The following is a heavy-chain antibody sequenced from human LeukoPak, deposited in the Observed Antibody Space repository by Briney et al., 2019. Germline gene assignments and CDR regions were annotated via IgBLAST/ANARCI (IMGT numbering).Heavy chain of an antibody. CDR1: GYTLTELS. D-gene: IGHD6-19*01. CDR2: FDPEDGET. CDR3: ATDRPRSIAVAGSENWFDP. Sequence: GASVKVSCKVSGYTLTELSMHWVRQAPGKGLEWMGGFDPEDGETIYAQKFQGRVTMTEDTSTDTAYMELSSLRSEDTAAYYCATDRPRSIAVAGSENWFDPWGQGTLVTVSS. V-gene: IGHV1-24*01. J-gene: IGHJ5*02.